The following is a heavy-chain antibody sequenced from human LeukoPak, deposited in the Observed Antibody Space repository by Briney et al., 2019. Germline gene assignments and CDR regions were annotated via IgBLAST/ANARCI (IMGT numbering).Heavy chain of an antibody. CDR1: GGSISSNNYY. V-gene: IGHV4-39*07. CDR2: IYYSGST. Sequence: SETLSLTCIVSGGSISSNNYYWGWIRQPPGKGLEWIGSIYYSGSTYYNPSLKSRVTISVDTSNNQFSLKLSSVTAADTAVYYCARGNYYDSSGYYYEAHFDYWGQGTLVTVSS. J-gene: IGHJ4*02. D-gene: IGHD3-22*01. CDR3: ARGNYYDSSGYYYEAHFDY.